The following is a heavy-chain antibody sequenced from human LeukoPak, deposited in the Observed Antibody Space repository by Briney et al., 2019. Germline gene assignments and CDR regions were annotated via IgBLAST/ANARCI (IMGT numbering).Heavy chain of an antibody. Sequence: PGGSLRLSCVASGFPFSSYWMTWVRQAPGKGLEWVANIKQDGSKKSYVDSVKGRFTISRDNAKNSLYLQMNSLRAEDTATYYCAKSIGGIVAATPNLDYWGQGTLVVVSS. CDR2: IKQDGSKK. V-gene: IGHV3-7*01. D-gene: IGHD5-12*01. CDR1: GFPFSSYW. J-gene: IGHJ4*02. CDR3: AKSIGGIVAATPNLDY.